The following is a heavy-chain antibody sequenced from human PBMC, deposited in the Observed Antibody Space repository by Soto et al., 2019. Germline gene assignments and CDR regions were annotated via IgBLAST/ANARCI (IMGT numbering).Heavy chain of an antibody. CDR3: ARAETTTVAFDI. V-gene: IGHV3-21*01. Sequence: VQLVESGGGLVKPGGSLRLSCAASGFTFSSYSMNWVRQAPGKGLEWVSSISSSSSYIYYADSVKGRFTISRDNAKNSLYLQMNSLRAEDTAVYYCARAETTTVAFDIWGQGTMVTVSS. CDR1: GFTFSSYS. J-gene: IGHJ3*02. CDR2: ISSSSSYI. D-gene: IGHD4-17*01.